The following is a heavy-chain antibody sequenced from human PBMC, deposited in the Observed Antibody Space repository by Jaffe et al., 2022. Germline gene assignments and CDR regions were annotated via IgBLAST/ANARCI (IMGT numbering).Heavy chain of an antibody. V-gene: IGHV3-49*04. Sequence: EVQLVDSGGGLVQPGRSLRLSCTTSGFNFADFLVSWVRLAPGKGLEWVGFIRSKTYGETREYAASVKGRFTMSRDDSKSIAYLQMNSLKTEDTAVYFCARGGSMFEFWGQGTLVTVSS. CDR1: GFNFADFL. CDR3: ARGGSMFEF. CDR2: IRSKTYGETR. D-gene: IGHD2-2*01. J-gene: IGHJ4*02.